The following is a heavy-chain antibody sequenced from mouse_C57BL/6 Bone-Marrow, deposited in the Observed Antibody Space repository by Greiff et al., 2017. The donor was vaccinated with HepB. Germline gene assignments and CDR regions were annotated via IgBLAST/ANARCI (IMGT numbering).Heavy chain of an antibody. Sequence: EVKLVESGPELVKPGASVKMSCKASGYTFTDYNMHWVKQSHGKSLEWIGYINPNNGGTSYNQKFKGKATLTVNKSSSTAYMELRSLTSEDSAVYYCAREGVFIRYAMDDWGQGTSVTVSS. CDR2: INPNNGGT. D-gene: IGHD1-1*01. CDR3: AREGVFIRYAMDD. V-gene: IGHV1-22*01. CDR1: GYTFTDYN. J-gene: IGHJ4*01.